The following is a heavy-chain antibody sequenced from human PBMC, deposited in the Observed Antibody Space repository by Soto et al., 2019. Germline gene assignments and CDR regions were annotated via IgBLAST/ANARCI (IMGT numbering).Heavy chain of an antibody. D-gene: IGHD1-1*01. Sequence: GSLRLSCTASGFTFVDYAISCVRHSPVKWREWVGFIRSKAYGGTTEYAASVKGRFTISRYDSKSIAYLQMNRLKTEDTAVYYCSTGTTKPQFYCYCYGMDVWGQGTTVTVSS. V-gene: IGHV3-49*04. J-gene: IGHJ6*02. CDR2: IRSKAYGGTT. CDR3: STGTTKPQFYCYCYGMDV. CDR1: GFTFVDYA.